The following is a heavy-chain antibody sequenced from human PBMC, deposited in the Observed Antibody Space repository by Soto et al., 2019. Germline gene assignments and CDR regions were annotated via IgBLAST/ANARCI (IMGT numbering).Heavy chain of an antibody. Sequence: ASVKVSCKASGYNFILHGISWVRQAPGQGLEWMGWISSYSGNTDYAQNIQGRVTMTTDTSTGTVYMELRSLTSDDTAMYYCARVNYYGSGRKHNMDVWGQGTTITVSS. D-gene: IGHD3-10*01. J-gene: IGHJ6*02. CDR1: GYNFILHG. CDR3: ARVNYYGSGRKHNMDV. V-gene: IGHV1-18*01. CDR2: ISSYSGNT.